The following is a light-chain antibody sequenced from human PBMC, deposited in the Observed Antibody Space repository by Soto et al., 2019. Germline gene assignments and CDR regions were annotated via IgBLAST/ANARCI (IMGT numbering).Light chain of an antibody. Sequence: QSVLTQPPSASGTPGQRVTISCSGSSSNIGSNYVYWYQQLPGTAPKLLIYRNNQRPSGVPDRFSGSKSGTSASLAIGGIPSEDEADYYCAAWDDSLNGWVFGGGTKLTVL. CDR2: RNN. CDR3: AAWDDSLNGWV. CDR1: SSNIGSNY. V-gene: IGLV1-47*01. J-gene: IGLJ3*02.